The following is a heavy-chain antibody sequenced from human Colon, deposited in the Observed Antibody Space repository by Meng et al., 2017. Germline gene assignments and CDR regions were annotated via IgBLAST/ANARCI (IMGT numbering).Heavy chain of an antibody. CDR3: VRDGSYYDFDY. CDR2: IMPSVGDA. CDR1: GYTFIDSH. J-gene: IGHJ4*02. D-gene: IGHD3-10*01. Sequence: VQLVQSGAEVKTPGASLTVSCKSSGYTFIDSHFHGVRQAPGQGLEWMGRIMPSVGDASSAEKFQGRLTLTWDTSIDTAYMDLSSLRSDDSAIYYCVRDGSYYDFDYWGQGTLVTVSS. V-gene: IGHV1-2*06.